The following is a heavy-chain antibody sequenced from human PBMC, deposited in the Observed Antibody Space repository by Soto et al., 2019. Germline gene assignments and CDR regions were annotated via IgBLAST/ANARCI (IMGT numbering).Heavy chain of an antibody. CDR3: AGGGAGSGPFTWELPDH. CDR2: ITPFSGDV. CDR1: GNTFTYRY. J-gene: IGHJ4*02. Sequence: QMQLVQSGAEVKKTGSSVTVSCKALGNTFTYRYLHWVRQAPGQALEGMGWITPFSGDVHYAQKFQERVTITRDRSINTAYRQMSSLRSEDTAMYFCAGGGAGSGPFTWELPDHWGQGTLVTVSS. V-gene: IGHV1-45*02. D-gene: IGHD1-26*01.